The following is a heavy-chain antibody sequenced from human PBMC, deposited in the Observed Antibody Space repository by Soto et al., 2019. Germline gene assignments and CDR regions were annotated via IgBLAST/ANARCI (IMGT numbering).Heavy chain of an antibody. V-gene: IGHV2-5*02. CDR1: GFSLRTSGVG. D-gene: IGHD4-17*01. CDR2: IYWDDGK. J-gene: IGHJ4*02. Sequence: QITLKESGPTLVKPTQTLTLTCTFSGFSLRTSGVGVGWIRQPPGKALEWLALIYWDDGKRYSPSLKSRLTMPKNXSKNQVVLRMTNMDPVDTATYYCAHLTTGGFYFDYWGQGTLVTVSS. CDR3: AHLTTGGFYFDY.